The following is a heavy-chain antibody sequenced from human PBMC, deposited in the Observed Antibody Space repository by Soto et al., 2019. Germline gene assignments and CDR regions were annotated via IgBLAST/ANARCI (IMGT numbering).Heavy chain of an antibody. CDR1: GFTFSRYW. J-gene: IGHJ4*02. D-gene: IGHD3-22*01. V-gene: IGHV3-74*01. Sequence: GGSLRLSCAASGFTFSRYWMHWVRQAPGKGLVWVSRINSDGSSTSYADSVKGRFTISRDNAKNTLYLQMNSLRAEDTAVYYCARGPDYYDSSGYYPGWGQGTLVTSPQ. CDR2: INSDGSST. CDR3: ARGPDYYDSSGYYPG.